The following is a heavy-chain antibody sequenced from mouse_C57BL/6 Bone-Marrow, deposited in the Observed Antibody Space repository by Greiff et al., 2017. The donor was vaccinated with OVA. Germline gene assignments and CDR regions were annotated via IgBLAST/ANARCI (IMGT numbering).Heavy chain of an antibody. CDR3: AKHEGGFYYYGSSHWYFDV. Sequence: VQRVESGPGLVAPSQSLSITCTVSGFSLTSYGVDWVRQPPGKGLEWLGVIWGGGSTNYNSALMSRLSISKDNSKSQVFLKMNSLQTDDTAMYYCAKHEGGFYYYGSSHWYFDVWGTGTTVTVSS. CDR2: IWGGGST. J-gene: IGHJ1*03. V-gene: IGHV2-9*01. D-gene: IGHD1-1*01. CDR1: GFSLTSYG.